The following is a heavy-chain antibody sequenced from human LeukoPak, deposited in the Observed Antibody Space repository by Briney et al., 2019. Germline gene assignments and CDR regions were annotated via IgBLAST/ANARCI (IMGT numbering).Heavy chain of an antibody. CDR2: ILPIFGTT. V-gene: IGHV1-69*13. D-gene: IGHD3-10*01. CDR1: GGTFKNYA. CDR3: ASAYGSGSYGPDYYFDY. J-gene: IGHJ4*02. Sequence: GASVKVSCKASGGTFKNYAISWVRQAPGQGLEWMGGILPIFGTTNYAQKFQARVTITADESTSTAYMEMRSLRSDDTAVYYCASAYGSGSYGPDYYFDYWGQGTLVTVSS.